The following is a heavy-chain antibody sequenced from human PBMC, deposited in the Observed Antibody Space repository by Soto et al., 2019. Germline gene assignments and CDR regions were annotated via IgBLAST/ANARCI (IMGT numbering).Heavy chain of an antibody. D-gene: IGHD3-3*01. J-gene: IGHJ4*02. CDR1: GFTFSNAW. V-gene: IGHV3-15*01. Sequence: GGSLRLSCAASGFTFSNAWMSWVRQAPGKGLEWVGRIKSKTDGGTTDYAAPVKGRFTISRDESKDSLYLQMNSLETEDTAVYYCARGFLARIDYWGQGTLVTVSS. CDR3: ARGFLARIDY. CDR2: IKSKTDGGTT.